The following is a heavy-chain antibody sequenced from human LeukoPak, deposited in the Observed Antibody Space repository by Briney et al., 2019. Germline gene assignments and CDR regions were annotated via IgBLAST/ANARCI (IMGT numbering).Heavy chain of an antibody. J-gene: IGHJ6*02. Sequence: GGSLRLSCAASGFTFSDYYMSWIRQAPGKGLEWLSYISKDGKTIYYADSVKGRFTISRDNARKSVYLQMNSLRAGDTAVYYCAREMGGLAAAASYGMDVWGQGTTVTVSS. D-gene: IGHD6-13*01. CDR1: GFTFSDYY. CDR3: AREMGGLAAAASYGMDV. V-gene: IGHV3-11*04. CDR2: ISKDGKTI.